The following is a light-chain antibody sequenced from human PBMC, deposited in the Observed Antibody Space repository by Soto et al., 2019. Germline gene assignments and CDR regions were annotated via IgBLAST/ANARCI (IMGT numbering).Light chain of an antibody. CDR1: SSDVGGYNY. CDR2: KVN. J-gene: IGLJ1*01. CDR3: TSYRTGSLYV. V-gene: IGLV2-14*01. Sequence: QAVLTQPASVSGSPGQSITISCTGTSSDVGGYNYVSWYQQYPGKVPKLLIYKVNNRPSGVSNRFSGSKSGNTASLTISGLQAEDEADYFCTSYRTGSLYVFGTGTKLTVL.